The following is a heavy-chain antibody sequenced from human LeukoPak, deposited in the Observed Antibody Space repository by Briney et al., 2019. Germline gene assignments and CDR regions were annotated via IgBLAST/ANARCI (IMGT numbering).Heavy chain of an antibody. CDR3: ARDSSSPEAADY. CDR2: INPNSGGT. V-gene: IGHV1-2*02. D-gene: IGHD6-13*01. Sequence: ASVKVSCKASGYTFTGCYMHWVRQAPGQGLEWMGWINPNSGGTNYAQKFQGRVTVTRDTSISTAYMELSRLRSDDTAVYYCARDSSSPEAADYWGQGTLVTVSS. CDR1: GYTFTGCY. J-gene: IGHJ4*02.